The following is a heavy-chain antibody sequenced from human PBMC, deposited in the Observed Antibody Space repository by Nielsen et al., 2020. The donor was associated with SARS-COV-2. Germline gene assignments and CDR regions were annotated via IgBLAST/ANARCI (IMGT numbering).Heavy chain of an antibody. J-gene: IGHJ6*02. D-gene: IGHD3-22*01. CDR2: IYYSGST. CDR3: AREPYYYDSSGPDYYYYGMDV. CDR1: GGSISSSNW. Sequence: SETLSLTCAVSGGSISSSNWWSWVRQPPGKGLEWIGYIYYSGSTNYNPSLKSRVTISVDKSKNQFSLKLSSVTAADTAVYYCAREPYYYDSSGPDYYYYGMDVWGQGTTVTVSS. V-gene: IGHV4-4*02.